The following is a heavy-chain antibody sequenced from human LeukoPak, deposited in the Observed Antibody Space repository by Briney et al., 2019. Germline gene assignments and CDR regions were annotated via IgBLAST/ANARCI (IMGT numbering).Heavy chain of an antibody. CDR1: GYTFTGYY. V-gene: IGHV1-2*02. CDR3: ARYRVGATTRLIYFDY. D-gene: IGHD1-26*01. Sequence: ASVKVSCKVSGYTFTGYYMHWVRQAPGQGLEWMGWINPNSGGTNYAQKFQGRVTMTRDTSISTAYMELSRLRSDDTAVYYCARYRVGATTRLIYFDYWGQGTLVTVSS. J-gene: IGHJ4*02. CDR2: INPNSGGT.